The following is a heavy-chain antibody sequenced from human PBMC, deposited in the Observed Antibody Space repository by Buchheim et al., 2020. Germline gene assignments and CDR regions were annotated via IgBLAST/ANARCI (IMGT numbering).Heavy chain of an antibody. J-gene: IGHJ5*02. Sequence: QVHLVESGGGVVQPGRSLRLSCAASGFTFSSYAMHWVRQAPGKGLEWVAAISYDGTNKFYVDSVTGRFTISRDNSKNTLYLQMNSLRAEDSALYHCSGAAAGTYAWFDPWGQGTL. CDR3: SGAAAGTYAWFDP. V-gene: IGHV3-30*03. D-gene: IGHD6-13*01. CDR1: GFTFSSYA. CDR2: ISYDGTNK.